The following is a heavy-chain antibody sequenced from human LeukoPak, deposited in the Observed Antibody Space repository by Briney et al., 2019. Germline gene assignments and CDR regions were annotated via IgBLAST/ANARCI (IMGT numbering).Heavy chain of an antibody. CDR2: TWNDGSIK. CDR3: ARARTSSNYYYGMDV. CDR1: GFTFSSYG. J-gene: IGHJ6*04. V-gene: IGHV3-33*01. Sequence: TGGSLRLSCAASGFTFSSYGMLWVRQGPGKGLEWVAVTWNDGSIKYYADSVKGRFTISRDNSKNTLYLQMNGLRAEDTAVYYCARARTSSNYYYGMDVWGKGTTVTVSS. D-gene: IGHD2-2*01.